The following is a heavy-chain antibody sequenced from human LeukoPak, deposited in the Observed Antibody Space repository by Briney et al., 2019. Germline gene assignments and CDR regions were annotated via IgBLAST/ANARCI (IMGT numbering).Heavy chain of an antibody. D-gene: IGHD3-22*01. CDR3: ARDYYDSSGSFDAFDI. CDR1: GYTFTSYD. Sequence: ASVKVSCKASGYTFTSYDINWVRQATGQGLEWMGWMNPNSGNTGYAQKFQGRVTMTRNTSISTAYMELSSLRSEDTAVYYCARDYYDSSGSFDAFDIWGQGTMVTVSS. J-gene: IGHJ3*02. V-gene: IGHV1-8*01. CDR2: MNPNSGNT.